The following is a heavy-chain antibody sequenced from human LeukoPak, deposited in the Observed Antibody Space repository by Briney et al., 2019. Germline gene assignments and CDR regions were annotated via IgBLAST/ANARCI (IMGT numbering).Heavy chain of an antibody. D-gene: IGHD6-19*01. Sequence: SETLSLTCAVYGGSFSGYYWSWIRQPPGKGLEWIGEINHSGSANYNPSLKSRVTISVDTSKNQFSLKLSSVTAADTAVYYCARWLSSGWYYFDYWGQGTLVTVSS. CDR1: GGSFSGYY. V-gene: IGHV4-34*01. CDR2: INHSGSA. CDR3: ARWLSSGWYYFDY. J-gene: IGHJ4*02.